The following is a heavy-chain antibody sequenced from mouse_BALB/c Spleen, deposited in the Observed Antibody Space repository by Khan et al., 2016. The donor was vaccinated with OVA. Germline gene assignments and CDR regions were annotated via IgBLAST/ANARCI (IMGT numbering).Heavy chain of an antibody. CDR3: ERDGSRYNDAMDY. Sequence: EVQLQESGPGLVKPSQSLSLTCTVSGYSFTSYYTWYWIQQLPGNPLEWMGFISYSGSTNYNQTLKSRISFTLDTSKNQFILQFNSVTTEDTASSDCERDGSRYNDAMDYWGQGTLVTVSS. CDR1: GYSFTSYYT. CDR2: ISYSGST. D-gene: IGHD2-3*01. V-gene: IGHV3-2*02. J-gene: IGHJ4*01.